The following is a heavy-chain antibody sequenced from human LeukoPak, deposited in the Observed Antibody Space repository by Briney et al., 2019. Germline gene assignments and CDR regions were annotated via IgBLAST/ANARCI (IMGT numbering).Heavy chain of an antibody. Sequence: ASVKVSCKASGGTFSSYAISWVRQAPGQGLEWMGWISAYNGNTNYAQKLQGRVTMTTDTSTSTAYMELRSLRSDDTAVYYCARGLEIGELFTMGDYYYYYMDVWGKGTTVTVSS. CDR3: ARGLEIGELFTMGDYYYYYMDV. D-gene: IGHD3-10*01. J-gene: IGHJ6*03. CDR2: ISAYNGNT. CDR1: GGTFSSYA. V-gene: IGHV1-18*01.